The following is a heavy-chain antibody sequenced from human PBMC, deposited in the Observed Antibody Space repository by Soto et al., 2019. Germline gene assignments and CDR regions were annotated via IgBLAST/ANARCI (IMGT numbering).Heavy chain of an antibody. CDR1: GFTFSSYA. CDR3: AKKSALGAFDM. CDR2: ISGSGGST. Sequence: GGSLRLSCAASGFTFSSYAMSWVRQAPGKGLEWVSGISGSGGSTYYADSVKGRFTMSGDNSKSTLYLQMNSLRAADTAVYYCAKKSALGAFDMWGQGTMVTVSS. V-gene: IGHV3-23*01. J-gene: IGHJ3*02. D-gene: IGHD3-16*01.